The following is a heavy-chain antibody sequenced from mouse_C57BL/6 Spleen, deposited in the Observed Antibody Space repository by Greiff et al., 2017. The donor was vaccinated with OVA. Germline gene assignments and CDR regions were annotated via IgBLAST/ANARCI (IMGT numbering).Heavy chain of an antibody. CDR3: ARRVYYDYGHFDY. J-gene: IGHJ2*01. D-gene: IGHD2-4*01. CDR2: IDPSDSYT. Sequence: QVQLQQPGAELVKPGASVKLSCKASGYTFTSYWMQWVKQRPGQGLEWIGEIDPSDSYTNYNQKFKGKATLTVDTSSSTAYMQLSSLTSEDSAVYYCARRVYYDYGHFDYWGQGTTLTVSS. V-gene: IGHV1-50*01. CDR1: GYTFTSYW.